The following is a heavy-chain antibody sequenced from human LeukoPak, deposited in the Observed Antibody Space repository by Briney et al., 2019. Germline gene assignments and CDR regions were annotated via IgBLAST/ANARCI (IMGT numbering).Heavy chain of an antibody. CDR3: ARENIVATKSFDY. CDR1: GFTFSSYG. V-gene: IGHV3-30*03. J-gene: IGHJ4*02. CDR2: ISYDGSNK. Sequence: PGGSLRLSCAASGFTFSSYGMHWVRQAPGKGLEWVAVISYDGSNKYYADSVKGRFTISRDNSKNTLYLQMNSLRAEDTAVYYCARENIVATKSFDYWGQGTLVTVSS. D-gene: IGHD5-12*01.